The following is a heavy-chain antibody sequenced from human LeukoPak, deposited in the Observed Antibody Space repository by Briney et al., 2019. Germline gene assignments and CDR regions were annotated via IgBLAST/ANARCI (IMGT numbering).Heavy chain of an antibody. J-gene: IGHJ4*02. CDR2: MNPYSGNT. Sequence: GASVRVSCKASGYTFTNYDINWVRQATGQGLEWMGWMNPYSGNTGYAQKFQGRVTMTRDTSTSTLYMDLSSLRSEDTAVYYCATDSPKGYLTVDYWGQGTLVTVSS. V-gene: IGHV1-8*01. D-gene: IGHD3-16*02. CDR3: ATDSPKGYLTVDY. CDR1: GYTFTNYD.